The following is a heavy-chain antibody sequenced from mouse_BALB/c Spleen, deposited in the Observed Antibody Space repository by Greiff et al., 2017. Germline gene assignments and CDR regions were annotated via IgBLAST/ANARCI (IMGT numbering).Heavy chain of an antibody. D-gene: IGHD2-3*01. CDR2: ILPGSGST. J-gene: IGHJ3*01. Sequence: VQLQQSGAELMKPGASVKISCKATGYTFSSYWIEWVKQRPGHGLEWIGEILPGSGSTNYNEKFKGKATFTADTSSNTAYMQLSSLTSEDSAVYYCARRDGHYQFAYWGQGTLVTVSA. V-gene: IGHV1-9*01. CDR3: ARRDGHYQFAY. CDR1: GYTFSSYW.